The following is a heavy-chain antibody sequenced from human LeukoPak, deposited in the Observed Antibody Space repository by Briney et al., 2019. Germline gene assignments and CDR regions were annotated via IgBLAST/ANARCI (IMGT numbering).Heavy chain of an antibody. D-gene: IGHD3-16*01. CDR2: IHNDGTQG. V-gene: IGHV3-30*02. J-gene: IGHJ6*03. Sequence: PGGSLRLSCAASGFTFSRLGMQWVRQAPGKGLEWVAVIHNDGTQGQYADSVKGRFTISKDNSQNTLYLQMNNLRDDDTAVYYCAKEGDEFRGYLDVWGKGTTVTVS. CDR1: GFTFSRLG. CDR3: AKEGDEFRGYLDV.